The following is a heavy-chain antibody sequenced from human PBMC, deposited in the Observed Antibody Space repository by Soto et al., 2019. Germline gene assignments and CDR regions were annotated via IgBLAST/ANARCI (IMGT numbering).Heavy chain of an antibody. V-gene: IGHV1-18*01. CDR2: ISVYNDNT. D-gene: IGHD3-16*01. CDR1: NYPFSSYG. Sequence: ASVKVSCKTSNYPFSSYGISWVRQAPGQGLEWMGWISVYNDNTEYAQKLQGRVTMTTDTSTNTAFMELRSLRSDDTAVYYCARDWGSDLPVPGAAFAYWCQGTPVTVSS. J-gene: IGHJ4*02. CDR3: ARDWGSDLPVPGAAFAY.